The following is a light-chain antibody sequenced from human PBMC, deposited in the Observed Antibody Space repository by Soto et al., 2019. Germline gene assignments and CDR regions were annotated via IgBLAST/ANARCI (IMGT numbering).Light chain of an antibody. CDR1: SSNIGAGYD. Sequence: QLVLTQPPSVSGAPGQRVTISCTGSSSNIGAGYDVHWYQQLPGTAPKLLIYGNSNRPSGVPDRFSGSKSGTSASLAITGLQAEDEADYYCQSYDSSLSGVVFGEGTKVTVL. CDR2: GNS. CDR3: QSYDSSLSGVV. V-gene: IGLV1-40*01. J-gene: IGLJ2*01.